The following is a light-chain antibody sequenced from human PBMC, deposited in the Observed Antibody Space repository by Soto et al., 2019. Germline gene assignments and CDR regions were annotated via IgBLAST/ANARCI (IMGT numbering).Light chain of an antibody. CDR3: QQYDTSPIT. CDR1: QSVSSRN. CDR2: GAS. Sequence: EIVLTQSPGTLSLSPGERATLSCRASQSVSSRNLAWYQQKPGRAPGLLIYGASSRATGIPDRFSGSGSGTDFTLTISRPEPEDFAVYYCQQYDTSPITFGQGTRLEIK. J-gene: IGKJ5*01. V-gene: IGKV3-20*01.